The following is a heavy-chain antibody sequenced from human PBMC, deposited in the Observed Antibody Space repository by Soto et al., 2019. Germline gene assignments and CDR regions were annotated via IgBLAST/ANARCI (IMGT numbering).Heavy chain of an antibody. CDR1: GGSFSGYY. V-gene: IGHV4-34*01. D-gene: IGHD3-22*01. J-gene: IGHJ4*02. CDR2: LNHSGST. CDR3: ARSLRRVSRRGLTDSSGYYYFGY. Sequence: QVQLQQWGAGLLKPSETLSLTCAVSGGSFSGYYWSWIRQPPGKGLEWIGELNHSGSTNYNPSLTSRVNLPVDTSKNQFSLNLSSVTDADTAVYYCARSLRRVSRRGLTDSSGYYYFGYWGQGTLVTVSS.